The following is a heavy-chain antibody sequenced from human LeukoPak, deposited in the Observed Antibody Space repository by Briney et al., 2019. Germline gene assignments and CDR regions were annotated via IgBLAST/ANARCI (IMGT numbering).Heavy chain of an antibody. CDR1: GGTFSSYA. CDR3: ARDLGSRDGYNPPNLFDS. J-gene: IGHJ4*02. Sequence: ASVKVSCKASGGTFSSYAISWVRQAPGQGLEWMGGIIPMFGTANYAQKFQGKVTITADESTSTAYMELSSLTSEDTAVYYCARDLGSRDGYNPPNLFDSWGQGTLVTVSP. D-gene: IGHD5-24*01. CDR2: IIPMFGTA. V-gene: IGHV1-69*01.